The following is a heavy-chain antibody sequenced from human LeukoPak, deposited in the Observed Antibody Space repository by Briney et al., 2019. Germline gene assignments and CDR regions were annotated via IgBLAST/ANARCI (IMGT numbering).Heavy chain of an antibody. D-gene: IGHD3-22*01. CDR3: ARLYYYDSSGPPL. CDR2: IYYSGRT. CDR1: GDSISSSNYY. J-gene: IGHJ4*02. Sequence: SETLSLTCTISGDSISSSNYYWGWIRQPPGKGLEWIGNIYYSGRTYYNPSLKSRVTVSVDTSKNDFSLKLSSVTAADTAVYYCARLYYYDSSGPPLWGQGTMVAVSS. V-gene: IGHV4-39*02.